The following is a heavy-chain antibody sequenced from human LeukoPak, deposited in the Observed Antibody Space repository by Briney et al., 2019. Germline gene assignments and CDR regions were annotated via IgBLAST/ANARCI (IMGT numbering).Heavy chain of an antibody. V-gene: IGHV3-15*01. Sequence: GGSLRLSCAASGFTFSNCAMSWVRQAPGKGLEWVGRIKKKTEGGTTDYAAPVKGRFTISRDDSKNTLYLQMNSLKTEDTAVYYCTTAVGGTEDFDYWGQGTLVTVSS. J-gene: IGHJ4*02. D-gene: IGHD1-26*01. CDR2: IKKKTEGGTT. CDR1: GFTFSNCA. CDR3: TTAVGGTEDFDY.